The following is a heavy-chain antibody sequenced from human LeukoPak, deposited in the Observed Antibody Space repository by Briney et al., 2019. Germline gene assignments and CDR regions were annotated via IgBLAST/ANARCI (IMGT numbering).Heavy chain of an antibody. CDR3: AKDGRGHWDTSRWYLGNWFDP. Sequence: GASVKVSCKASGYTFTSYGINWVRQAPGQGLEWMGWLSTYDANTEYAQKLQGRVTMATDTSTSTAYMEVRSLRSDDTAVYYCAKDGRGHWDTSRWYLGNWFDPWGQGTLVTVSS. J-gene: IGHJ5*02. CDR2: LSTYDANT. V-gene: IGHV1-18*01. D-gene: IGHD6-13*01. CDR1: GYTFTSYG.